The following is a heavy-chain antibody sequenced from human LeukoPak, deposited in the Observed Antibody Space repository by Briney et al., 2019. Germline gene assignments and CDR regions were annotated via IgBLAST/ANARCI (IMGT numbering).Heavy chain of an antibody. CDR2: IIPIFGTA. J-gene: IGHJ5*01. D-gene: IGHD6-19*01. V-gene: IGHV1-69*05. Sequence: SVKVSCKASGGTFSSYAISWVRQAPGQGLEWMGGIIPIFGTANYAQKFQGRVTITTDESTSTAYMELSSLRPEDTAVYYCANSGYSSGWFDYWGQGTLVTVSS. CDR3: ANSGYSSGWFDY. CDR1: GGTFSSYA.